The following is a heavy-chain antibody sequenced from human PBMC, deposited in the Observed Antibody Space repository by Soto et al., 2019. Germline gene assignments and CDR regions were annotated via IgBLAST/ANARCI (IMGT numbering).Heavy chain of an antibody. CDR2: IDAGGGAT. CDR1: GFTFNTYA. V-gene: IGHV3-23*01. CDR3: VKGGHLDD. J-gene: IGHJ4*02. Sequence: EVQLLESGGDLVQPGVSLRLSCAASGFTFNTYAMSWVRQAPGKGLERVSVIDAGGGATYYADSVKGRFATSRDNSKNTLSLQMSSLRADDTAPYYCVKGGHLDDWGQGTLVTVSS. D-gene: IGHD3-16*01.